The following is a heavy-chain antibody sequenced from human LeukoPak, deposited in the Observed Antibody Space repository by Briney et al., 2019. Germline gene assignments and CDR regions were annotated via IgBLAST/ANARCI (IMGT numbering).Heavy chain of an antibody. CDR3: ARESYYYDSSRNYFDY. CDR2: IYTSGST. V-gene: IGHV4-61*02. D-gene: IGHD3-22*01. J-gene: IGHJ4*02. Sequence: PSETLSLTCTVSGGSISSGSYYWSWIRQPAGKGLEWIGRIYTSGSTNYNPSLKSRVTISVDTSKNQFSLKLSSVTAADTAVYYCARESYYYDSSRNYFDYWGQGTLVTVSS. CDR1: GGSISSGSYY.